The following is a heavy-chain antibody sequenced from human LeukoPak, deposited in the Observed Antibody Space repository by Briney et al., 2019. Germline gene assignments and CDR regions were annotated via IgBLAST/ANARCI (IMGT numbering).Heavy chain of an antibody. D-gene: IGHD1-26*01. J-gene: IGHJ4*02. CDR2: IYYSGST. CDR3: ARYSGSYPGSDY. Sequence: SGTLSLTCAVSGGSISSSNWWSWIRQPPGKGLEWIGSIYYSGSTYYNPFLKSRVTISVDTSKNQFSLKLSSVTAADTAVYYCARYSGSYPGSDYWGQGTLVTVSS. V-gene: IGHV4-39*01. CDR1: GGSISSSNW.